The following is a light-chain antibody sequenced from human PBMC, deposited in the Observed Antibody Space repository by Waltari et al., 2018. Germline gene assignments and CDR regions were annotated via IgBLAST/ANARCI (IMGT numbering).Light chain of an antibody. V-gene: IGKV3-11*01. CDR3: QQRSNSFA. Sequence: EIVLTPSPATLYLSPGERDHLSRRASQSVSSYLDWYQQTPGQAPRLLIYDASTRAAGIPARFSGSGSVTDFTLTISSLEPEDFAVYYCQQRSNSFAFGPGTRVDIK. CDR1: QSVSSY. J-gene: IGKJ3*01. CDR2: DAS.